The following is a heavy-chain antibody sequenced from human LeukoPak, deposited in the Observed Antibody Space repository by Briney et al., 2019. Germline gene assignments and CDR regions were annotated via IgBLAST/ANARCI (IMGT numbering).Heavy chain of an antibody. D-gene: IGHD3-10*01. Sequence: ASVKVSCKASGYTFTRYYMHWVRQAPGQGLEWMGWINPNSGCTDYAQKFQGRVTMTRDTSISTAYMELSRLRSDDTAVYYCAREERITMVRGVIGDIWGQGTMVTVSS. CDR3: AREERITMVRGVIGDI. J-gene: IGHJ3*02. CDR2: INPNSGCT. V-gene: IGHV1-2*02. CDR1: GYTFTRYY.